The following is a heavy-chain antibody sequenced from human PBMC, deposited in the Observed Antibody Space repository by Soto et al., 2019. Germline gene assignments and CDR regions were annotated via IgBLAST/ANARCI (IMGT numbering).Heavy chain of an antibody. V-gene: IGHV3-48*02. CDR3: ARGRGYTYGLYYFDC. J-gene: IGHJ4*02. Sequence: EVQLVESGGGLVQPGGSLRLSCAASGFTFSSYSMNWVRQAPGKGLEWVSYISSGGTTIYYADSVKGRFTISKDNAKNSLYLQMNSLRDEDTAVYYCARGRGYTYGLYYFDCWGQGTLVTVSS. CDR2: ISSGGTTI. CDR1: GFTFSSYS. D-gene: IGHD5-18*01.